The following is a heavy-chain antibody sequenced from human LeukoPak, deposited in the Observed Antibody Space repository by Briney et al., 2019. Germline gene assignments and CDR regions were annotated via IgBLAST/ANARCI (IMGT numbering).Heavy chain of an antibody. J-gene: IGHJ4*02. V-gene: IGHV3-48*02. D-gene: IGHD6-13*01. Sequence: GGSLRLSCAVSGFTLSDYSMNWVRQAPGKGLEWVSYISSTSSPIYYAESLRGRFTISRDNAKNSLYLQIDSLRDEDTAIYYCARETSSWYPMDSWGQGTLVTVSS. CDR2: ISSTSSPI. CDR1: GFTLSDYS. CDR3: ARETSSWYPMDS.